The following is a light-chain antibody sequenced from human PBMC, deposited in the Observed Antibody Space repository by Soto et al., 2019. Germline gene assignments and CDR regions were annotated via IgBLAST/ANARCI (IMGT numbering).Light chain of an antibody. Sequence: EIVMAQSPATLSVSAGERSTLSCRSSQSFFSSLAWYQQKPCQAPRLLIYGAATRATGIPARFSGSGSGTEFTLSISSLQSEDFAVYYCKQYKEWPPFTFGQGTRLEIK. J-gene: IGKJ5*01. V-gene: IGKV3-15*01. CDR3: KQYKEWPPFT. CDR2: GAA. CDR1: QSFFSS.